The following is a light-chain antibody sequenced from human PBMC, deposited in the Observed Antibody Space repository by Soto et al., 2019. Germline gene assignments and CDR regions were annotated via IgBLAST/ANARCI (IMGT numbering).Light chain of an antibody. V-gene: IGKV3-20*01. Sequence: EIVLTQSPGTLYLSPGERATLFCRASQSVSSNFLAWYQQKPGQAPRLLIYNASRRAAGIPARFSGSGSGTDVTLTISILEPEDFAVYYCQQYSTSSPRYTFGQGTKLEIK. CDR1: QSVSSNF. J-gene: IGKJ2*01. CDR2: NAS. CDR3: QQYSTSSPRYT.